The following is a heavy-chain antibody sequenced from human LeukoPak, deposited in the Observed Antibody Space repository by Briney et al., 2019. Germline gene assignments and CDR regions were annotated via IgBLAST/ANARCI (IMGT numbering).Heavy chain of an antibody. Sequence: GASVKVSCKASGYTFTSYYMHWVRQAPGQGLEWMGIINPTGGSTSYAQKFQGRVTMTRDTCTSTVYMELSSLSSEDTAVYYCARDWSAVAVHDAFDIWGQGTMVTVSS. V-gene: IGHV1-46*01. CDR1: GYTFTSYY. D-gene: IGHD6-19*01. J-gene: IGHJ3*02. CDR2: INPTGGST. CDR3: ARDWSAVAVHDAFDI.